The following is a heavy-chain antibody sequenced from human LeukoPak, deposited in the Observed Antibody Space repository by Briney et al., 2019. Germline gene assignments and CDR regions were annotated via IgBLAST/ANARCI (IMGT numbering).Heavy chain of an antibody. J-gene: IGHJ6*03. CDR1: GYTFTSYG. Sequence: ASVKVSCKASGYTFTSYGISWVRQAPGQGLEWMGWISAYNGNTNYAQKFQGRVTITADESTSTAYMELSSLRSEDTAVYYCARDSVEMATIKSHTQYYYYYMDVWGKGTTVTISS. D-gene: IGHD5-24*01. CDR3: ARDSVEMATIKSHTQYYYYYMDV. CDR2: ISAYNGNT. V-gene: IGHV1-18*01.